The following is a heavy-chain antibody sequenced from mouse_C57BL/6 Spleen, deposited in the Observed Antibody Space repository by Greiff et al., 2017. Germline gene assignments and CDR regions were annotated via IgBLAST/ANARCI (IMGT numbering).Heavy chain of an antibody. V-gene: IGHV1-18*01. J-gene: IGHJ3*01. CDR1: GYTFTDYN. CDR2: INPNNGGT. D-gene: IGHD1-1*01. CDR3: ARDSGSSLAY. Sequence: EVQLQESGPELVKPGASVKIPCKASGYTFTDYNMDWVKQSHGKSLEWIGDINPNNGGTIYNQKFKGKATLTVDKSSSTAYMELRSLTSEDTAVYYCARDSGSSLAYWGQGTLVTVSA.